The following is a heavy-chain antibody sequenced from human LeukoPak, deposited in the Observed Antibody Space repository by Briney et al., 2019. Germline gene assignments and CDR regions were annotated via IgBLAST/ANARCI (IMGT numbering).Heavy chain of an antibody. CDR2: IRYDGSNK. J-gene: IGHJ4*02. V-gene: IGHV3-30*02. CDR3: AKDLHSCGYRDPFDY. D-gene: IGHD5-18*01. Sequence: GGSLRLSCAASGFTFSSYGMHWVRQAPGKGLEWVAFIRYDGSNKYYADSVKGRFTISRDNSKNTLYLQMNSLRAEDTAVYYCAKDLHSCGYRDPFDYWGQGTLVTVSS. CDR1: GFTFSSYG.